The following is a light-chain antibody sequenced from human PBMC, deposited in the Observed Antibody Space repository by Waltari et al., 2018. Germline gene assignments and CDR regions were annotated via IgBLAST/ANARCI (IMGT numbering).Light chain of an antibody. CDR1: QSVSSN. CDR3: QQYYNWPRG. Sequence: EIVMTQSPATLSVSPGERATLSCRASQSVSSNLAWYQQQPGKAPRLLIYGASTRATGIPARFSGSGSGTEFTLTISSLQSEDFAVYFCQQYYNWPRGFGQGTKVEIK. CDR2: GAS. V-gene: IGKV3-15*01. J-gene: IGKJ1*01.